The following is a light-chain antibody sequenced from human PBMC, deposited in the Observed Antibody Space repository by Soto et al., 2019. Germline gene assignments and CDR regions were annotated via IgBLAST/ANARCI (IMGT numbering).Light chain of an antibody. Sequence: EIVLTQSPVTLSLSPGERATLSCRASQSVSSSSLAWYRHKPGQAPSLLIYGASNRATGISGRFSGSGSGTYFTLTISGLEPEDFAVDYCQQYGSSRTFGQGTKVEIK. J-gene: IGKJ1*01. CDR2: GAS. CDR3: QQYGSSRT. CDR1: QSVSSSS. V-gene: IGKV3-20*01.